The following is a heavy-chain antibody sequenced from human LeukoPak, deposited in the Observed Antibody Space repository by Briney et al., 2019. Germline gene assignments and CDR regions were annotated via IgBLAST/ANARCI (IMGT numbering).Heavy chain of an antibody. D-gene: IGHD6-13*01. CDR1: GFTFSTYW. V-gene: IGHV3-7*01. J-gene: IGHJ3*02. CDR2: IKQDGSEK. CDR3: ANDYSSSSIDAFDI. Sequence: GGSLRLSCAASGFTFSTYWMSWVRQAPGKGLEWVANIKQDGSEKNYVDSVNGRFTLSRDNAKNSLYLQINSLRDEDTAVYYCANDYSSSSIDAFDIWGQGTMVTVSS.